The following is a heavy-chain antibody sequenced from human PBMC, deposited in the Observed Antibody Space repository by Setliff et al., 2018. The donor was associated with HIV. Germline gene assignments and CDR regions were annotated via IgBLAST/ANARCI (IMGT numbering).Heavy chain of an antibody. CDR3: ARDYSGTYYGDIDW. D-gene: IGHD1-26*01. V-gene: IGHV1-3*01. Sequence: ASVKVSCKASGGTFINSAFTWVRQAPGQGLEWMGSINAGNGNTKYSQKFQGRVTITGDTSASTVYMELSSLRSEDTAVYYCARDYSGTYYGDIDWWGQGTLVTVSS. CDR1: GGTFINSA. CDR2: INAGNGNT. J-gene: IGHJ4*02.